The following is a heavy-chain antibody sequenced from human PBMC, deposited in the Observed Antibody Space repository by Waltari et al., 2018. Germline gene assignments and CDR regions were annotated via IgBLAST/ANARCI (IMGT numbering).Heavy chain of an antibody. D-gene: IGHD3-9*01. Sequence: EVHLVESGGGLVQPGGSLRLSCAASGLRSGDYWIHWVRQVPGRGLEWVSRINVDGGYISYADSVRGRFTISRDNAESTVYLHLNNLRVDDTAVYFCARKGGTGYPYGPFYYDHWGQGTLVNVSS. CDR2: INVDGGYI. CDR1: GLRSGDYW. CDR3: ARKGGTGYPYGPFYYDH. J-gene: IGHJ4*02. V-gene: IGHV3-74*01.